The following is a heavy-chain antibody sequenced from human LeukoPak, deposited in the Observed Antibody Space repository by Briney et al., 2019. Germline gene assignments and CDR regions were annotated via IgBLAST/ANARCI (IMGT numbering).Heavy chain of an antibody. CDR2: INPNSGGT. Sequence: ASVKVSCKASGYTFTGYYMHWVRQAPGQGLEWMGWINPNSGGTNYAQKFQGRVTMTRDTSISTAYMELSRLRSDDTAVYYCARDRDYYGSTYFDYWGQGTLVTVSS. CDR1: GYTFTGYY. CDR3: ARDRDYYGSTYFDY. J-gene: IGHJ4*02. D-gene: IGHD3-10*01. V-gene: IGHV1-2*02.